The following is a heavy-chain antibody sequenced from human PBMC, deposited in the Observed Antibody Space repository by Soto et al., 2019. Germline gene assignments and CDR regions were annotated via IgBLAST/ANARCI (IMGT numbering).Heavy chain of an antibody. Sequence: EVQLVESGGVVVQPGGSLRLSCAASGFTFDDYTMHWVRQAPGKGLEWVSLISWDGGSTYYADSVKGRFTISRDNSKNSLYLQMNSLRTEDTALHYCAKDDGMDVWGQGTTVTVSS. CDR3: AKDDGMDV. J-gene: IGHJ6*02. V-gene: IGHV3-43*01. CDR1: GFTFDDYT. CDR2: ISWDGGST.